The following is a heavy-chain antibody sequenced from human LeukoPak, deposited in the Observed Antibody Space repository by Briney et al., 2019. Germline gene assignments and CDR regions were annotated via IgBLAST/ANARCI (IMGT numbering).Heavy chain of an antibody. J-gene: IGHJ6*03. CDR3: AREIIPAAKGEDDYYYYYMDV. D-gene: IGHD2-2*01. CDR2: ISAHNGIT. CDR1: GYSFTSYG. V-gene: IGHV1-18*01. Sequence: GASVKVSCWASGYSFTSYGISRVRQAPGQGLEWMGWISAHNGITNYAQKLQGRVTMTTDTSTSTAYMELRSLRSDDTAVYYCAREIIPAAKGEDDYYYYYMDVWGKGTTVTVSS.